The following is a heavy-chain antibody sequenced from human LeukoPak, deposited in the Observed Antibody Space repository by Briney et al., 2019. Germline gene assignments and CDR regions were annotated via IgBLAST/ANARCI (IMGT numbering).Heavy chain of an antibody. CDR1: GGSISSGDYY. CDR3: ARETKTYDYDSSGYFDY. J-gene: IGHJ4*02. V-gene: IGHV4-30-4*01. Sequence: SETLSLTCTLSGGSISSGDYYWSWIRQPPGKGLEGIGYIYYSGSTYYNPSLKSRVTISVDTSKNQFSLKLSSVTAADTAVYYCARETKTYDYDSSGYFDYWGQGTLVTFSS. D-gene: IGHD3-22*01. CDR2: IYYSGST.